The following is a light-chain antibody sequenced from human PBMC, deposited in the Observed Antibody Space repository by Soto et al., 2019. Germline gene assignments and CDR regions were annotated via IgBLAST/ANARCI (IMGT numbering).Light chain of an antibody. CDR1: QSVSSD. CDR3: QHYNNWPRT. J-gene: IGKJ1*01. Sequence: EMVMTQSPATLTVSPGERATLSCRARQSVSSDLAWYQQKPGQAPRLLIYGASTRATGIPARFSGSGSGTEFTLNISNLQSEDFAVYYCQHYNNWPRTFGQGTKVEIK. V-gene: IGKV3-15*01. CDR2: GAS.